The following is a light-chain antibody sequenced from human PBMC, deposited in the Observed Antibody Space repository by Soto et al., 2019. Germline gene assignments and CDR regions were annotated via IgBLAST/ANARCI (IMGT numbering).Light chain of an antibody. J-gene: IGKJ3*01. V-gene: IGKV3-15*01. CDR1: QRVSSD. CDR2: GAS. Sequence: EVVMTQSPATLSLSPGERATLSCRASQRVSSDLAWYQQKPGQAPRLLIYGASTRATDIPARFSGGGAETEFTLTISSLQSEDFAIYYCQQYNDWPPITFGPGTRVDFK. CDR3: QQYNDWPPIT.